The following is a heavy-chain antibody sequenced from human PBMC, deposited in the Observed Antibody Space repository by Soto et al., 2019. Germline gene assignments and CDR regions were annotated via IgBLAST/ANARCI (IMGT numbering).Heavy chain of an antibody. CDR1: GGSISSYY. CDR2: IYYSGST. D-gene: IGHD1-20*01. Sequence: SETLSLTCTVSGGSISSYYWSWIRQPPGKGLEWIGYIYYSGSTNYNPSLKSRVTISVDTSKNQFSLKLSSVTAADTAVYYCARLITGTSSWFDPWGQGTLVTVSS. J-gene: IGHJ5*02. V-gene: IGHV4-59*01. CDR3: ARLITGTSSWFDP.